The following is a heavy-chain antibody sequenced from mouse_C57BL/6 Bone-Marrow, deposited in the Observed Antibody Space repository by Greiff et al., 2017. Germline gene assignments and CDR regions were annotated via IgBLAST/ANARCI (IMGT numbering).Heavy chain of an antibody. V-gene: IGHV5-17*01. CDR3: ARNLYYFDY. J-gene: IGHJ2*01. CDR1: GFPFSGYG. CDR2: ISSGSSTI. Sequence: DVKLVESGGGLVKPGGSLKLSCAASGFPFSGYGMHWVRQAPEKGLEWVAYISSGSSTIYYADTVKGRFTISRDNAKHTLFLQMTSLRSEGPAMYYSARNLYYFDYWGQGTTLTVSS.